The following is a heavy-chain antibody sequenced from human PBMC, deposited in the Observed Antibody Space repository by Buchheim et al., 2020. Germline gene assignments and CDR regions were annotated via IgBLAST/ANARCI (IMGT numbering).Heavy chain of an antibody. D-gene: IGHD1-14*01. CDR3: AKVRGLCRDLSPAHRCYYYGMDV. J-gene: IGHJ6*02. Sequence: EVQLLESGGGLVQPGGSLRLSCAASGFTFSSYAMSWVRQAPGKGLEWVSAISGSGGSTYYADSVKGRFTISRDNSKNTLYLQMNSLRAEDTAVYYCAKVRGLCRDLSPAHRCYYYGMDVWGQGTT. CDR2: ISGSGGST. CDR1: GFTFSSYA. V-gene: IGHV3-23*01.